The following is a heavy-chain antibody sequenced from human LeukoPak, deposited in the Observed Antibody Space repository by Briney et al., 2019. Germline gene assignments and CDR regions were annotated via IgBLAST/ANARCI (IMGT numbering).Heavy chain of an antibody. CDR1: GGSISSYY. CDR3: AKASGQRRVAGTLDY. CDR2: ISWNSGSI. V-gene: IGHV3-9*03. D-gene: IGHD6-19*01. Sequence: LSLTCTVSGGSISSYYWSWIRQPPGKGLEWVSGISWNSGSIGYADSVKGRFTISRDNAKNSLYLQMNSLRAEDMALYYCAKASGQRRVAGTLDYWGQGTLVTVSS. J-gene: IGHJ4*02.